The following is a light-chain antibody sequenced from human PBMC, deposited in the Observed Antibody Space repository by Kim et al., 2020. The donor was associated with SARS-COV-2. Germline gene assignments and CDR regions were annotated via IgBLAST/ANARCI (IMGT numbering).Light chain of an antibody. CDR1: QSISNY. CDR2: GAS. J-gene: IGKJ2*03. Sequence: ASVGDRVTIPCRASQSISNYLHWYQQKPGKVPKLLIFGASNLQSGVPSRFTGSGSGTEFTLTITNLQPEDFASYYCQQSYSTLMYSFGQGTKLEI. V-gene: IGKV1-39*01. CDR3: QQSYSTLMYS.